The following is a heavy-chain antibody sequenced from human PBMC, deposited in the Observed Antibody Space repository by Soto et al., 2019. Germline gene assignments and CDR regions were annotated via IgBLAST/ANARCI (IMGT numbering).Heavy chain of an antibody. CDR2: TYYRSKWYY. CDR3: ARGEQYSGRIFDY. V-gene: IGHV6-1*01. CDR1: GDSVSSNSAG. J-gene: IGHJ4*01. Sequence: LSQILSLTCAITGDSVSSNSAGWSWVRQSPSRGLEWLGRTYYRSKWYYEYAVSVRGRITINPDTSKNQYSLQLNSVTPEDTAVYFCARGEQYSGRIFDYWGQGTLVTVSS. D-gene: IGHD1-26*01.